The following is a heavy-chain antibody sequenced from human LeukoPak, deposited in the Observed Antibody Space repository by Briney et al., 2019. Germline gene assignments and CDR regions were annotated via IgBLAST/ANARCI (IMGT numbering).Heavy chain of an antibody. CDR3: ARGLYDSSGYYDRSPTHQFDY. Sequence: PGGSLRLSCAASGFSFSDYYMSWIRHAPGKGLEWVSYISSSGTTIYYADSVKGRFTISRYNAKNSLYLQRNSLRTEDTAVYYCARGLYDSSGYYDRSPTHQFDYWGQGTLVTVSS. V-gene: IGHV3-11*01. CDR1: GFSFSDYY. J-gene: IGHJ4*02. D-gene: IGHD3-22*01. CDR2: ISSSGTTI.